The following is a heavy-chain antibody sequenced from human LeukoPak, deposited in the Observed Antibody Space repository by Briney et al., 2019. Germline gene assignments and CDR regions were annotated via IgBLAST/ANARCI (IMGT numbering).Heavy chain of an antibody. CDR2: IKQDGSEK. Sequence: GGSLRLSCAAAGFTFSSYWMTWVRQAPGKGLEWVANIKQDGSEKYYVDSVKGRFTISRDNAKNSLYLQMNSLRAEDTAVYYCARHTGYSSSWYAAECFDYWGQGTLVTVSS. CDR1: GFTFSSYW. J-gene: IGHJ4*02. V-gene: IGHV3-7*01. CDR3: ARHTGYSSSWYAAECFDY. D-gene: IGHD6-13*01.